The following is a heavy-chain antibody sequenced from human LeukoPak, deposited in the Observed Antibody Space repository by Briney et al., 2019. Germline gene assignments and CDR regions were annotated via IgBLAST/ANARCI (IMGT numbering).Heavy chain of an antibody. Sequence: GGSLRLSCAVSGFTFSSYEMNWVRQAPGKGLEWVSYISSSGRTIYNADSVKGRFTISRDNARNSLYLQMSSLRAEDTAVYYCASYYYDSSGYWVHAFDIWGQGTMVTVSS. J-gene: IGHJ3*02. D-gene: IGHD3-22*01. V-gene: IGHV3-48*03. CDR1: GFTFSSYE. CDR2: ISSSGRTI. CDR3: ASYYYDSSGYWVHAFDI.